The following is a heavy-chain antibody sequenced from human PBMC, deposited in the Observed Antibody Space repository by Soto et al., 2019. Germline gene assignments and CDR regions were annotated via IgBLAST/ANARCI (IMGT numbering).Heavy chain of an antibody. J-gene: IGHJ6*02. CDR3: ARDGDTAMVYYDYGMDV. CDR2: IWYDGSNK. Sequence: GGSLRLSCAASGFPFSIYGMHWVRQSPGKGLEWVAVIWYDGSNKYYADSVKGRFTISRDNSKNTLYLQMNSLRAEDTAVYYCARDGDTAMVYYDYGMDVWGQGTAFTV. D-gene: IGHD5-18*01. V-gene: IGHV3-33*01. CDR1: GFPFSIYG.